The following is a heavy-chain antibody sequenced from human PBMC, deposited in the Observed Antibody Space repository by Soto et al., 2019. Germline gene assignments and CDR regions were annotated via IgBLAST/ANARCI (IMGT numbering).Heavy chain of an antibody. Sequence: ASVKVSCKAAGYTFISYGIAWVRQAPGQGLEWIGWIGTDNVKINYAQKFQERVTMTRDLSTSTAYMDLSSLRSEDTAVYFCAADRYYPSGRRNYYMDVWGEGTTVTVSS. D-gene: IGHD3-10*01. CDR1: GYTFISYG. V-gene: IGHV1-18*01. CDR2: IGTDNVKI. J-gene: IGHJ6*03. CDR3: AADRYYPSGRRNYYMDV.